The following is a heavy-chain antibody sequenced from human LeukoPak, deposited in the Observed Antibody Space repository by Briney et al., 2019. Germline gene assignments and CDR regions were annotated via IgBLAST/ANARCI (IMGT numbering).Heavy chain of an antibody. J-gene: IGHJ4*02. Sequence: ASVKVSCKASGYTFTGYYMHWVRQAPGQGLEWMGRINPNSGGTNYAQKFQGRVTMTRDTPISTAYMELSRLRSDDTAVYYCASGVGYSSSSVFDYWGQGTLVTVSS. D-gene: IGHD6-6*01. CDR2: INPNSGGT. CDR3: ASGVGYSSSSVFDY. V-gene: IGHV1-2*06. CDR1: GYTFTGYY.